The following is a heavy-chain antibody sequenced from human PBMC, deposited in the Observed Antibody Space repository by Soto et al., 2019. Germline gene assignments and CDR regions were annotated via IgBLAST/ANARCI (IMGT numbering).Heavy chain of an antibody. Sequence: SGTLSLTCAVYGGSFSGYYWSWIRQPPGKGLEWIGEINHSGSTNYNPSLKSRVTISVDTSKNQFSLKLSSVTAADTAVYYCARGSRRSYYGSGSYVANWFDPWGQGTLVTVSS. J-gene: IGHJ5*02. D-gene: IGHD3-10*01. CDR3: ARGSRRSYYGSGSYVANWFDP. CDR1: GGSFSGYY. V-gene: IGHV4-34*01. CDR2: INHSGST.